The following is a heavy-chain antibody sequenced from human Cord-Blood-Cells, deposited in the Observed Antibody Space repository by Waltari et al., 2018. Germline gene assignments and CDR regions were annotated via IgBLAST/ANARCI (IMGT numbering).Heavy chain of an antibody. CDR2: INHSGST. Sequence: QVQLQQWGAGLLKPSETLSLTCAIYGGSFSGYYWSWIRQPPGQGLEWIGEINHSGSTNYNPSLKSRVTISVDTSKNQFSLKLSSVTAADTAVYYCARGGTLLSIAARDFDYWGQGTLVTVSS. CDR1: GGSFSGYY. J-gene: IGHJ4*02. V-gene: IGHV4-34*01. CDR3: ARGGTLLSIAARDFDY. D-gene: IGHD6-6*01.